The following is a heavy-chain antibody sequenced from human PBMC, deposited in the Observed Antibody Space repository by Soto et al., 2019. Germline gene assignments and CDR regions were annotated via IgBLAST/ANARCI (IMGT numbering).Heavy chain of an antibody. Sequence: QVQLVQSGAEVKKPGSSVKVSCKASGGTFSSYAISWVRQAPGQGLEWMGGIIPIFGTANYAQKFQGRVTITADESTSTAYVELSSLRSEDTAVYYCAREWQIAARPYNWFDPWGQGTLVTVSS. CDR1: GGTFSSYA. CDR3: AREWQIAARPYNWFDP. V-gene: IGHV1-69*12. J-gene: IGHJ5*02. CDR2: IIPIFGTA. D-gene: IGHD6-6*01.